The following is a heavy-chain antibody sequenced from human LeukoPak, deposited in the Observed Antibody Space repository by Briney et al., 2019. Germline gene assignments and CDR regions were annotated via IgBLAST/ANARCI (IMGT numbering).Heavy chain of an antibody. D-gene: IGHD3-9*01. Sequence: GGPLRLSCAASGFTFSSYGIHWVRQAPGKGLEWVAFIRYDGSNKYYADSVKGRFTISRDNSKNTLYLQMNSLRAEDTAVYYCAKNDILTGYYYYYYYMDVWGKGTTVTISS. CDR2: IRYDGSNK. J-gene: IGHJ6*03. V-gene: IGHV3-30*02. CDR1: GFTFSSYG. CDR3: AKNDILTGYYYYYYYMDV.